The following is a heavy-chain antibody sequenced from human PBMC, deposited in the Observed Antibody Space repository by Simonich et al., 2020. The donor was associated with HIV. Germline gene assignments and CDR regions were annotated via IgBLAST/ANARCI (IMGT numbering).Heavy chain of an antibody. V-gene: IGHV4-34*01. CDR3: ARGFHPDYYDSSGYYEDYYYYMDV. CDR2: INHSGSP. CDR1: GGSFSGYY. D-gene: IGHD3-22*01. J-gene: IGHJ6*03. Sequence: QVQLQQWGAGLLKPSETLSLTCAVYGGSFSGYYWSWIRQPPGKGLEWIGEINHSGSPNYNPSLKSRVTISVDTSKNQFSLKLSSVTAADTAVYYCARGFHPDYYDSSGYYEDYYYYMDVWGKGTTVTVSS.